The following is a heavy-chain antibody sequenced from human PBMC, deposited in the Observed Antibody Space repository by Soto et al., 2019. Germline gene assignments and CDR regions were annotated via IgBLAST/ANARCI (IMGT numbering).Heavy chain of an antibody. J-gene: IGHJ3*02. D-gene: IGHD5-12*01. CDR2: TYYRSKWYN. CDR3: ARVEGGSGYDSADAFDI. V-gene: IGHV6-1*01. Sequence: PSQTLSLTCAISGDSVCSNSAAWNWIRQSPSRGLEWLGRTYYRSKWYNDYAVSVKSRITINPDTSKNQFSLQLNSVTPEDTAVYYCARVEGGSGYDSADAFDIWGQGTMVTVSS. CDR1: GDSVCSNSAA.